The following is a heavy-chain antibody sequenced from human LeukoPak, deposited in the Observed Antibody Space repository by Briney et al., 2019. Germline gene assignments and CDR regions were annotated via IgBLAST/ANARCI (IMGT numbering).Heavy chain of an antibody. J-gene: IGHJ4*02. V-gene: IGHV3-23*01. D-gene: IGHD4-11*01. CDR1: GFTFSSYA. CDR3: ANLYRAIDY. CDR2: ISGSGGST. Sequence: GGSLRLSCAASGFTFSSYAMSGVRQAPGKGLEWGSAISGSGGSTYYADSVKGRFTISRDNSKNTLYLQMNSLRAEDAAVYYCANLYRAIDYWGQGTLVTVSS.